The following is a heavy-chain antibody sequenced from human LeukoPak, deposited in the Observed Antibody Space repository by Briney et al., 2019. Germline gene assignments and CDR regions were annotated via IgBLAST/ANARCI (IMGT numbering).Heavy chain of an antibody. Sequence: PGGSLRLSCAASGFTFRTYSMNWVRQAPGKGLEWVSYISSSPTTIYYADSVKGRFTISRDNARNSLFLQMNSLRDEDTAVYYCAREKIVVPAAKGPQFDYWGQGTLVTVSS. CDR3: AREKIVVPAAKGPQFDY. V-gene: IGHV3-48*02. J-gene: IGHJ4*02. CDR2: ISSSPTTI. CDR1: GFTFRTYS. D-gene: IGHD2-2*01.